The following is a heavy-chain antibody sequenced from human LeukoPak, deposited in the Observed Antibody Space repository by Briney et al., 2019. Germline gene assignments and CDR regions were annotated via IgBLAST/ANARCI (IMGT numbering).Heavy chain of an antibody. D-gene: IGHD5-12*01. V-gene: IGHV3-23*01. J-gene: IGHJ4*02. CDR1: GFSLSNYA. CDR3: AKGAYDYVEIGYFDH. Sequence: GGSLRLSCAVSGFSLSNYAMSWVRQAPGKGLEWVSLIIAGSGSTVYADSVKGRFTIFRDNSKHTLYLQMNSLSAEDTAVYYCAKGAYDYVEIGYFDHWGQGTLVTVSS. CDR2: IIAGSGST.